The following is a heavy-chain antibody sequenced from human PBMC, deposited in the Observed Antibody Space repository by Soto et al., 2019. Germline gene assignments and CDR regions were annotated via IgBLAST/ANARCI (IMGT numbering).Heavy chain of an antibody. CDR2: ITGSGATT. Sequence: EVQLLESGGRLVQPGGSLRLSCVASGFTFSDYAMSWVRQAPGKGLEWVSAITGSGATTYYADAVKGRFTISRDNSRNTLYLQMNSLRAEDAAVYYCAKGIGLRFLEWLSGDYWGQGTLVTVSS. V-gene: IGHV3-23*01. CDR3: AKGIGLRFLEWLSGDY. J-gene: IGHJ4*02. CDR1: GFTFSDYA. D-gene: IGHD3-3*01.